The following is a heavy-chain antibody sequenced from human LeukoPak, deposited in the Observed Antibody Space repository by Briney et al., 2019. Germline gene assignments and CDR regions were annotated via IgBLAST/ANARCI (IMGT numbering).Heavy chain of an antibody. D-gene: IGHD3-10*01. V-gene: IGHV4-59*01. J-gene: IGHJ4*02. CDR3: ARAVHYSGTSDQYTGGWYYFDF. CDR2: INYSGSS. CDR1: GDSISSYY. Sequence: SETLSLTCTVSGDSISSYYWSWIRQPPGKGLEWIGNINYSGSSNSNPSLKSRATISVDMSRKHFFLDLISVTAADTAVYYCARAVHYSGTSDQYTGGWYYFDFWGQGTRVTVSS.